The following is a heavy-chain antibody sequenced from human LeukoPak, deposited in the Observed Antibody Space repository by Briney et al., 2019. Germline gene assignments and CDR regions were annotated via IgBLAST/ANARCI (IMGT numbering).Heavy chain of an antibody. Sequence: AGGSLRLSCAASGFTLSNSWMHWVRQAPGKGLVWVSRVDPDGNTDYADSVKGRFTTSRDNAKNTLYLQMNSLRAEDTAVYRCARDVRGPHDFWGQGTLVTVSS. CDR1: GFTLSNSW. D-gene: IGHD2/OR15-2a*01. CDR3: ARDVRGPHDF. V-gene: IGHV3-74*01. J-gene: IGHJ4*02. CDR2: VDPDGNT.